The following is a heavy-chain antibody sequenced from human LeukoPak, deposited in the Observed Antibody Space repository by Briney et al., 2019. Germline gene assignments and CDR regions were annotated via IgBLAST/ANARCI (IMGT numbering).Heavy chain of an antibody. V-gene: IGHV1-2*04. J-gene: IGHJ3*02. D-gene: IGHD3-3*01. CDR2: INPNGSGT. CDR3: TRGNGVAARGAFDI. CDR1: GYTFTGYY. Sequence: SSVKSSYNASGYTFTGYYMHWVRQAPGQGLEWRGWINPNGSGTNYAQKFHRWVTITRDTAISTASMDLSRLTAGDPTVCYCTRGNGVAARGAFDIWGEGTMVTVSS.